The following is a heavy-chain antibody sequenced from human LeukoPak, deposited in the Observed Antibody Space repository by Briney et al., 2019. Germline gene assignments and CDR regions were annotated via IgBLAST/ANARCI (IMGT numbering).Heavy chain of an antibody. D-gene: IGHD4-17*01. CDR3: ARESVTPAAAFDI. CDR1: GGSISSSSYY. CDR2: IYYSGST. V-gene: IGHV4-61*01. J-gene: IGHJ3*02. Sequence: SETLSLTCTVSGGSISSSSYYWGWIRQPPGKGLEWIGYIYYSGSTNYNPSLKSRVTISVDTSKNQFSLKLSSVTAADTAVYYCARESVTPAAAFDIWGQGTMVTVSS.